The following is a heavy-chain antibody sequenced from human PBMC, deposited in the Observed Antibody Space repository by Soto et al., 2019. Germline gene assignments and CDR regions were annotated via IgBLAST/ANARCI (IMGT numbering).Heavy chain of an antibody. CDR1: GGTFGSYV. CDR3: ARDLGIGYDPGDY. V-gene: IGHV1-69*13. Sequence: SVKVSCKASGGTFGSYVFNWVRQAPGQGLEWMGGIIPLFGRPNYAQKFQGRVTITADESTSTAYMELSSLRSDDTAVFYCARDLGIGYDPGDYWGQGTLVTVSS. D-gene: IGHD5-12*01. J-gene: IGHJ4*02. CDR2: IIPLFGRP.